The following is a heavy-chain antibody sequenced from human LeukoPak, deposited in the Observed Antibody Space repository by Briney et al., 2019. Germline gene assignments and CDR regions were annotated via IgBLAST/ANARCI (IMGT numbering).Heavy chain of an antibody. J-gene: IGHJ4*02. Sequence: SETLSLTCTVSGGSISSYYWSWIRQPPGKGLEWIGYIYYSGSTNYNPSLKSRVTISVDTSKNQFSLKPSSVTAADTAVYYCARMVVGTAMVFDYWGQGTLVTVSS. V-gene: IGHV4-59*01. CDR1: GGSISSYY. D-gene: IGHD5-18*01. CDR3: ARMVVGTAMVFDY. CDR2: IYYSGST.